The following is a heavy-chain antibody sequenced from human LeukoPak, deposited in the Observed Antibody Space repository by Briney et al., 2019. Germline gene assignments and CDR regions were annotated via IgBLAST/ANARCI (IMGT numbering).Heavy chain of an antibody. J-gene: IGHJ4*02. Sequence: PGGSLRLSCTASGFTFSNYAMHWVRQAPGRGLEWVAVISFDGINRFYPDSVKGRFTISRDSSKNTLYLHTNSLRPEDTAVYYCARTLRFRGYYFDYWGQGTLVTVSS. CDR3: ARTLRFRGYYFDY. D-gene: IGHD3-10*01. CDR1: GFTFSNYA. CDR2: ISFDGINR. V-gene: IGHV3-30-3*01.